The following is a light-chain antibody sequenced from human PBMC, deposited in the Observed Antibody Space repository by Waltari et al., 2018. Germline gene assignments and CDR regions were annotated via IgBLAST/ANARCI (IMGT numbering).Light chain of an antibody. CDR2: EGS. V-gene: IGLV2-23*01. CDR3: CSYAGAV. CDR1: SSGVGSYNL. Sequence: QSALTQPASVSGSPGQSITISCTGTSSGVGSYNLVSWYQQHPGKAPKLMIYEGSKRPSGVPTRFSGSMSGNPASLTIAGLQAEDEADYYCCSYAGAVFGGGTKLTVL. J-gene: IGLJ3*02.